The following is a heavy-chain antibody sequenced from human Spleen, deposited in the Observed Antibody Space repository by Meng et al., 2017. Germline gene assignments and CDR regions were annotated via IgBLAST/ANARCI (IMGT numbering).Heavy chain of an antibody. Sequence: ASVKVSCKASGYTFTDYIHWVRQAPGQGLEWMGRIDPNSGGTNYAQNFRGRVIMTRDTSITTAYMELNRLRSDDTAVYYCARPGPDYGDFDAFDIWGQGTMVTVSS. CDR1: GYTFTDY. CDR2: IDPNSGGT. D-gene: IGHD4-17*01. CDR3: ARPGPDYGDFDAFDI. V-gene: IGHV1-2*06. J-gene: IGHJ3*02.